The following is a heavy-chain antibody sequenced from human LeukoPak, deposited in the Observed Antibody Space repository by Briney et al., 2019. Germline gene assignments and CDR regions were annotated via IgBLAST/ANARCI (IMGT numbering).Heavy chain of an antibody. CDR1: GGSISSSRYY. Sequence: SETLSLTCTVSGGSISSSRYYWGWIRHPPGKGLEWIGSIYYSGSTYHNPSLKRRVTISGDTSKNQFSLQLSSVTAADTAVYFCARDRADFWSSDYWGQGTLVTVSS. D-gene: IGHD3-3*01. J-gene: IGHJ4*02. CDR2: IYYSGST. V-gene: IGHV4-39*07. CDR3: ARDRADFWSSDY.